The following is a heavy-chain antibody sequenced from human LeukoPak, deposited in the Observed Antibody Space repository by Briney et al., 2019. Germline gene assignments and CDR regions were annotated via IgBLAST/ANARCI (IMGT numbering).Heavy chain of an antibody. CDR2: INLDGSEQ. D-gene: IGHD6-13*01. V-gene: IGHV3-7*01. J-gene: IGHJ4*02. CDR3: AREVAVGIGAYNF. Sequence: PGGSLRLSCVASGFTFTSFYMSWVRQAPGKGLEWVANINLDGSEQYYVDSVKGQFTISRDNAKNSLYLQMNSLWAEDTAVYYCAREVAVGIGAYNFWGQGTLVTVSS. CDR1: GFTFTSFY.